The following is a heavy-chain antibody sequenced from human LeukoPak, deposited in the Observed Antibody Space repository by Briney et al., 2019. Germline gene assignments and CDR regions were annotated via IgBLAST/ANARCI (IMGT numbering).Heavy chain of an antibody. J-gene: IGHJ4*02. V-gene: IGHV4-39*02. D-gene: IGHD3-9*01. CDR2: IYYSGIN. CDR3: ARDDILTGSSDF. Sequence: SSETLSLTCTVSGGSISSTGYYWDWIRQPPGKGLEWIGNIYYSGINYYNPSLRSRVTISVDTSKNQFSLKVSSVTAADAAVYYCARDDILTGSSDFWGQGTLVTVSS. CDR1: GGSISSTGYY.